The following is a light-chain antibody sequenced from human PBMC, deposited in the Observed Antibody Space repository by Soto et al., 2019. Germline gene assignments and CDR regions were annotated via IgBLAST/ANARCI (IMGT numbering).Light chain of an antibody. CDR2: GAS. CDR3: QQYGNSPPYT. CDR1: QSVTSSY. Sequence: PGERATLSCRASQSVTSSYLAWYQQKPGQAPRLLIFGASSRATGIPDRFSGGGFGTDFTLTISRLEPEDFAVYYCQQYGNSPPYTFGQGTRLEIK. J-gene: IGKJ5*01. V-gene: IGKV3-20*01.